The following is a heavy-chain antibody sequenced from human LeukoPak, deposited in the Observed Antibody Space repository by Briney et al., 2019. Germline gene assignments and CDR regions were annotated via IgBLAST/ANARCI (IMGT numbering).Heavy chain of an antibody. CDR3: ARVRNSGFRYVDS. V-gene: IGHV1-18*01. Sequence: GALVKVSCKASGYTFTNYAISWVRQAPGQGLEWVGWISAYNGNTNYAQKLQGRVTMTTDTSTSTAYMDLRSLRSDDTAVYYCARVRNSGFRYVDSWGQGTLVTVSS. CDR2: ISAYNGNT. CDR1: GYTFTNYA. D-gene: IGHD5-12*01. J-gene: IGHJ4*02.